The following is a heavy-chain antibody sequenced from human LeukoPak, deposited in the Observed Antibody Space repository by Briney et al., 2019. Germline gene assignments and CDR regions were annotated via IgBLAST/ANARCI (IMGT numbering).Heavy chain of an antibody. CDR1: GFNFAAYA. J-gene: IGHJ4*02. CDR2: ISENVVTT. D-gene: IGHD6-19*01. CDR3: TKSRDISDPSGWRTFDY. Sequence: GGSLRLSCAASGFNFAAYAMTWVRQAPGKGLEWVSVISENVVTTYFADSVKGRFTISRDNSKNTVYLQMNSLRAEDTAIYYCTKSRDISDPSGWRTFDYWGQGTLVTVSS. V-gene: IGHV3-23*01.